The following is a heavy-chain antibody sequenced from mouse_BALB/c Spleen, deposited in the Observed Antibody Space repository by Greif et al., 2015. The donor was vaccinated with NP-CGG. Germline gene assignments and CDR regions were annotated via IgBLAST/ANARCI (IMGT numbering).Heavy chain of an antibody. J-gene: IGHJ3*01. V-gene: IGHV1-15*01. CDR3: TRERGSAWFAY. CDR2: IDPETGGT. Sequence: QVQLQQSGAELVRPGASVTLSCKASGYTFTDYEMHWVKQTPVHGLGWIGAIDPETGGTAYNQKFKGKATLTADKSSGTAYMELRSLTSEDSAVYYCTRERGSAWFAYWGQGTLVTVSA. CDR1: GYTFTDYE.